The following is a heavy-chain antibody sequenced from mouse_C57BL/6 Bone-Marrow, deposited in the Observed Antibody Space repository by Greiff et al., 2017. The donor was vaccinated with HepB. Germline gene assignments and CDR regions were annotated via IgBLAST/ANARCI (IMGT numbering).Heavy chain of an antibody. CDR2: IYPRSGNT. J-gene: IGHJ3*01. V-gene: IGHV1-81*01. Sequence: QVTLKVSGAELARPGASVKLSCKASGYTFTSYGISWVKQRTGQGLEWIGEIYPRSGNTYYNEKFKGKATLTADKSSSTAYMELRSLTSEDSAVYFCARACLRRLFAYWGQGTLVTVSA. CDR1: GYTFTSYG. CDR3: ARACLRRLFAY. D-gene: IGHD1-2*01.